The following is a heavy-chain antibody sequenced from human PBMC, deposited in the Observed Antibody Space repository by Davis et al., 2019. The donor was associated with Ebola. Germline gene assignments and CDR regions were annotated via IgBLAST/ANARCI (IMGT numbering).Heavy chain of an antibody. Sequence: ASVKVSCKSSGYTFTSYGLVWVRQAPGLGLEWMGWISGFKTNTNFAQKFQGRVTVSKDTSTNTAYMDLRSLTSDDTAIYYCARAPNYDVLTGTSSYYFDYWGQGTLVTVSS. D-gene: IGHD3-9*01. CDR1: GYTFTSYG. CDR3: ARAPNYDVLTGTSSYYFDY. J-gene: IGHJ4*02. V-gene: IGHV1-18*04. CDR2: ISGFKTNT.